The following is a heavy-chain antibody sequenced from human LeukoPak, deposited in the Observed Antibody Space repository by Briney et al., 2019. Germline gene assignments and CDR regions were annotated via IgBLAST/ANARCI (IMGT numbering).Heavy chain of an antibody. V-gene: IGHV1-46*03. Sequence: GASVKVSCKASGYTFTSYYMHWVRQAPGQGLEWMGIINPSGGSTSYAQKFKGRVTMTRDTSTSTVYMEQSSLRSEATAVYYCARGLLPGTFDIWGQGPMVTVSS. CDR3: ARGLLPGTFDI. D-gene: IGHD1-1*01. J-gene: IGHJ3*02. CDR2: INPSGGST. CDR1: GYTFTSYY.